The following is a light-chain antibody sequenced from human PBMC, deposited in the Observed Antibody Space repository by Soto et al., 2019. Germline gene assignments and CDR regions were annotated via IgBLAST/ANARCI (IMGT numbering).Light chain of an antibody. CDR2: EVS. Sequence: QSALTQPASVSGSPGPSITISCTVTSSDVGSYNYVSWYQPHPGKAPKLMIYEVSNRPSGVSNRFSGSKSGNTASLTISGLQAEDAANYYCSSYTSISTRVFGGGTQLTVL. CDR1: SSDVGSYNY. V-gene: IGLV2-14*01. J-gene: IGLJ3*02. CDR3: SSYTSISTRV.